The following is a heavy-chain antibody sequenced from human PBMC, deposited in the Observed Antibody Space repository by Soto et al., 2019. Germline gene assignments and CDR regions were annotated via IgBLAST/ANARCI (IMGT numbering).Heavy chain of an antibody. Sequence: PSQTLSLTCAISGDSVSSNSAAWNWIRQSPSRGLEWLGRTYYRSKWYNDYAVSVKSRITINPDTSKNQFSLQLNSVTPEDTAVYSCERLAGDRYYYGMDVWGQGTTATVSS. J-gene: IGHJ6*02. CDR2: TYYRSKWYN. D-gene: IGHD6-19*01. CDR1: GDSVSSNSAA. V-gene: IGHV6-1*01. CDR3: ERLAGDRYYYGMDV.